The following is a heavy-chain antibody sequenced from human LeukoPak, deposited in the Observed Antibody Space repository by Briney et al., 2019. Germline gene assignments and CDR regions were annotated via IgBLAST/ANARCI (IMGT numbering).Heavy chain of an antibody. Sequence: SETLSLTCIVSGGSISSSGYYWGWIRQPPGKGLEWIGSIYYSGSTYYNPSLKSRVTISVDTSKNQFSLNLRSVTAGDTAVYYSARLLEYYDSRGYFDYWGQGTPVTVSS. D-gene: IGHD3-22*01. CDR2: IYYSGST. CDR3: ARLLEYYDSRGYFDY. V-gene: IGHV4-39*01. CDR1: GGSISSSGYY. J-gene: IGHJ4*02.